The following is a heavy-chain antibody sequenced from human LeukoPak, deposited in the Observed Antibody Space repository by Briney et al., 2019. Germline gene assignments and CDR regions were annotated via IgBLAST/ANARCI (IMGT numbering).Heavy chain of an antibody. CDR3: ARDLRSGSYRGALDY. CDR1: GFTFSSYS. CDR2: ISSSSSYI. J-gene: IGHJ4*02. D-gene: IGHD1-26*01. Sequence: GGSLRLSCAASGFTFSSYSMNWVRQAPGKGLEWVSSISSSSSYIYYADSVKGRFTISRDNAKNSLYLQMNSLRAEDTAVYYCARDLRSGSYRGALDYWGQGTLVTVSS. V-gene: IGHV3-21*01.